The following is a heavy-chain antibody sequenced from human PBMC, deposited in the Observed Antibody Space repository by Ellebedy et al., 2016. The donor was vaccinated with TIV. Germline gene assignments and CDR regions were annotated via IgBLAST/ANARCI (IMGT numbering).Heavy chain of an antibody. Sequence: AASVKVSCKASRYTFTTYAMHWVRQPRGQRLEWMAWINAGNGNTKYSQKFQGRVTIPRDTSATTVYMELSSLRSEDTAVYYCAKQGGYSYGSPFHSWGQGTLVTVSS. CDR3: AKQGGYSYGSPFHS. CDR2: INAGNGNT. V-gene: IGHV1-3*01. D-gene: IGHD5-18*01. J-gene: IGHJ4*02. CDR1: RYTFTTYA.